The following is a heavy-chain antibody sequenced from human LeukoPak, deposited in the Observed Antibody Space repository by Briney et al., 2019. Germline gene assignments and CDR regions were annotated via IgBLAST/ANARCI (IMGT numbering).Heavy chain of an antibody. J-gene: IGHJ4*02. CDR1: GYTFTSFY. CDR3: ARDSSNRAFDY. Sequence: ASVKVSCEASGYTFTSFYIHWVRQAPGQGLEWMGIINPSGGSTSYAQKFQGRVTMTRDTSTSTVYMELSSLRSEDTAVYYCARDSSNRAFDYWGQGTLVTVSS. D-gene: IGHD1-14*01. V-gene: IGHV1-46*01. CDR2: INPSGGST.